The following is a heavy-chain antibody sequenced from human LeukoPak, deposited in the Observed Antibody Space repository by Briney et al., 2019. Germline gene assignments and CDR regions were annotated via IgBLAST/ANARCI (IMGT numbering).Heavy chain of an antibody. V-gene: IGHV4-59*12. CDR3: ARVAGYSYGPSHFDY. D-gene: IGHD5-18*01. CDR1: GGSISTYF. CDR2: IHYTGST. Sequence: SETLSLTCTASGGSISTYFWSWIRQPPGKGLEWIGYIHYTGSTNYSPSLKSRVTISVDRSKNQFSLKLSSVTAADTAVYYCARVAGYSYGPSHFDYWGQGTLVTVSS. J-gene: IGHJ4*02.